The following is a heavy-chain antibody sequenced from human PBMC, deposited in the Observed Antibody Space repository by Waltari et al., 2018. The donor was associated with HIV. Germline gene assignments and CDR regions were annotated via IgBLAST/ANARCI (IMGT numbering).Heavy chain of an antibody. V-gene: IGHV3-30*03. Sequence: QVHLVESGGGVVQLWKFLRLSCAPSGFPFSSYGMHWDRKAPGKGLEWVSLISDDGSNKYYADSVKGRFTISRDNSKNTLYLQMNSLRAEDTAVYYCARDTGYCSFGSCSYNWLDPWGQGTLVSVSS. CDR2: ISDDGSNK. CDR1: GFPFSSYG. CDR3: ARDTGYCSFGSCSYNWLDP. D-gene: IGHD2-15*01. J-gene: IGHJ5*02.